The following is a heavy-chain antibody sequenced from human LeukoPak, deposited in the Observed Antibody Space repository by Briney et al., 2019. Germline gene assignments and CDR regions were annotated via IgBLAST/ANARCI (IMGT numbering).Heavy chain of an antibody. V-gene: IGHV1-46*01. CDR1: GYTFINYY. CDR3: AGSSHQRNWFDP. D-gene: IGHD1-26*01. CDR2: INPSGGST. Sequence: ASVKVSCKASGYTFINYYMHWVRQAPGQGLEWMGIINPSGGSTSYAQEFQDRLTVTRDTSTSTIYMELSSLRSEDTAVYYCAGSSHQRNWFDPWGQGTLVIVSS. J-gene: IGHJ5*02.